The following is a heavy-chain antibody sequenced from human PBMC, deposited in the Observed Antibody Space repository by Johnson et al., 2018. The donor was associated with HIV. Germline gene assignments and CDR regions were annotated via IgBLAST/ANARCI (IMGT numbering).Heavy chain of an antibody. CDR1: AFTFSSYA. Sequence: VQLVESGGGVVQPGRSLRLSCAASAFTFSSYAMHWVRQAPGKGLEWVAVISYDGSNKYYADSVTGRFTISRDNSKNTLYLQMNSLRAEDTAVYYCARGRRIQLWLLADAFDIWGQATMVTVSS. D-gene: IGHD5-18*01. CDR3: ARGRRIQLWLLADAFDI. CDR2: ISYDGSNK. J-gene: IGHJ3*02. V-gene: IGHV3-30-3*01.